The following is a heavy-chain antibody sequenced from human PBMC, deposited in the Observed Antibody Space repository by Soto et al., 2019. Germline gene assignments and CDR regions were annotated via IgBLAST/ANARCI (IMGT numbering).Heavy chain of an antibody. Sequence: SQTLSLTCAISGDSVSSNSAAWNWIRQSPSRGLEWLGRTYYRSKWYSDYAVSVKSRITINPDTSKNQFSLQLNSVTPEDTAVYYCAREPSPSYNWNYNWFDPWGQGTLVTVSS. CDR2: TYYRSKWYS. CDR3: AREPSPSYNWNYNWFDP. J-gene: IGHJ5*02. CDR1: GDSVSSNSAA. D-gene: IGHD1-7*01. V-gene: IGHV6-1*01.